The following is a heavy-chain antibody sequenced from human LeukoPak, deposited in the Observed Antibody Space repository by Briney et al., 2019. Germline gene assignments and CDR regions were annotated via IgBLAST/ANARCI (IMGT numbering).Heavy chain of an antibody. CDR1: GDTFSSYA. CDR2: IIPIFGTG. CDR3: ASRAHYDSSGSFDY. Sequence: ASVKVSCKAPGDTFSSYAISWVRQAPGQGLEWMGRIIPIFGTGNYAQKFQGRVTLTTDESTSTAYMELSSLRSEDTAVYYCASRAHYDSSGSFDYWGQGTLVTVSS. J-gene: IGHJ4*02. D-gene: IGHD3-22*01. V-gene: IGHV1-69*05.